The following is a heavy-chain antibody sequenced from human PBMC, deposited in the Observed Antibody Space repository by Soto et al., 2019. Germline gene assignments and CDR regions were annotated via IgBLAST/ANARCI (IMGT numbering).Heavy chain of an antibody. Sequence: SETLSLTCAVYGGSFSGYYWSWIRQPPGKGLEWIGEINHSGSTNYNPSLKSRVTISVDTSKNQFSLKLSSVTAADTAVYYCARLYDILTGYLKYYFDYWGQGTLVTVSS. CDR3: ARLYDILTGYLKYYFDY. CDR2: INHSGST. D-gene: IGHD3-9*01. CDR1: GGSFSGYY. V-gene: IGHV4-34*01. J-gene: IGHJ4*02.